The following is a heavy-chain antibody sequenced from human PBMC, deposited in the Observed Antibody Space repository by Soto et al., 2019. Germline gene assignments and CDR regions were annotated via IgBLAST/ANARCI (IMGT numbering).Heavy chain of an antibody. J-gene: IGHJ4*02. CDR1: GGSISSSSYY. CDR3: ARQPLGETIDY. D-gene: IGHD3-16*01. V-gene: IGHV4-39*01. Sequence: QLQLQESGPGLVKPSETLSLTCTVSGGSISSSSYYWGWIRQPPGKGLEWIGSIYYSGSTYYNPSLKSRVTISVDTSKNQFSLKLSSVTAADTAVYYCARQPLGETIDYWGQGTLVTVSS. CDR2: IYYSGST.